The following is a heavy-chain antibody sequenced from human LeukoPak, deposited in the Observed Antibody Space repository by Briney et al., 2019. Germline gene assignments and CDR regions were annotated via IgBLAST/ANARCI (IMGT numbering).Heavy chain of an antibody. J-gene: IGHJ4*02. CDR2: INPSGGST. CDR3: ARVDQYSGSYSGPDY. D-gene: IGHD1-26*01. Sequence: ASVKVSCKASGYTFTSYYMHWVRQAPGQGLEWMGIINPSGGSTSYAQKFQGRVTMTRDMSTSTVYMELSRLRSDDTAVYYCARVDQYSGSYSGPDYWGQGTLVTVSS. V-gene: IGHV1-46*01. CDR1: GYTFTSYY.